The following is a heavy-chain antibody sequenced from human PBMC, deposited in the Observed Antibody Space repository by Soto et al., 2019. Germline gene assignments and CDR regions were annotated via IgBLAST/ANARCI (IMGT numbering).Heavy chain of an antibody. D-gene: IGHD3-22*01. CDR3: ARADYYDSSGFYYDY. Sequence: QVQLVQSGAEVKKPGASVKVSCKASGYIFTNHYIHWVRQAPGQGLEWMAIINPSGGSTNYLQKFQDRVTMSRDTSTSTVYMELSSLRSEDTAVYFCARADYYDSSGFYYDYWGQGTLVTVSS. CDR1: GYIFTNHY. V-gene: IGHV1-46*01. J-gene: IGHJ4*02. CDR2: INPSGGST.